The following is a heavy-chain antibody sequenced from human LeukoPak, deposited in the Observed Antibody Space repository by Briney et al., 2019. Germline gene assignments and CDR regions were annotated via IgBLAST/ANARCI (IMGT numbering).Heavy chain of an antibody. V-gene: IGHV3-23*01. Sequence: GGSLRLSCAASGFTFSSYGMSWVRQAPGKGLEWVSAISGSGGSTYYADSVKARFIISRDNSKNTVYLQMNSLRAEDTAVYYCARDFSTYYDSGSFYGDSCFDYWGQGILVTVSS. D-gene: IGHD3-22*01. CDR3: ARDFSTYYDSGSFYGDSCFDY. CDR2: ISGSGGST. CDR1: GFTFSSYG. J-gene: IGHJ4*02.